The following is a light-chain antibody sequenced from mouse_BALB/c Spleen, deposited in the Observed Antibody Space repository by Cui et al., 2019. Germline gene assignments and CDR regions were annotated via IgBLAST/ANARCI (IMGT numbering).Light chain of an antibody. V-gene: IGKV4-68*01. J-gene: IGKJ2*01. Sequence: QIVLTQSPALMSASPGEKVTMTCSASSSVSYMYWYQQKPRSSPKPWIYLTSNLASGVPARFSGSGSGTSYSLTISSMEAEDAATYYCQQWSSNPPTFGGGTKLEIE. CDR1: SSVSY. CDR3: QQWSSNPPT. CDR2: LTS.